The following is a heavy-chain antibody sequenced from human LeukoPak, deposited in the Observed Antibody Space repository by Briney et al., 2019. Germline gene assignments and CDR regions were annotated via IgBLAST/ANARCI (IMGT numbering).Heavy chain of an antibody. CDR2: ISSADDRT. CDR1: GLTLSSNG. CDR3: AESPPSSGGKHDGTDV. Sequence: GGSLRLSCAAAGLTLSSNGMVWVRQAPGKGLEWVSSISSADDRTNYADSVKGRFTISRDTARNTLYLQMNSLQVGDTAVYYCAESPPSSGGKHDGTDVWGRGTTVTVS. D-gene: IGHD4-23*01. V-gene: IGHV3-23*01. J-gene: IGHJ6*02.